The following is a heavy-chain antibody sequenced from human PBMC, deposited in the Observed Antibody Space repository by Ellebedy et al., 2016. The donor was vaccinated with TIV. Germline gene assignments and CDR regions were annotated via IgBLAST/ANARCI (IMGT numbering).Heavy chain of an antibody. J-gene: IGHJ6*02. V-gene: IGHV1-8*01. CDR1: GYTFTSYE. CDR3: ASATGGYYGMDA. Sequence: AASVKVSCKASGYTFTSYEINWARRATGQGLEWMGRMNPDSGNTDYAQKFQGRVTMTRNTSIRTAYMELSGLGSEDTAVYYCASATGGYYGMDAWGQGTTVTVSS. CDR2: MNPDSGNT. D-gene: IGHD3-9*01.